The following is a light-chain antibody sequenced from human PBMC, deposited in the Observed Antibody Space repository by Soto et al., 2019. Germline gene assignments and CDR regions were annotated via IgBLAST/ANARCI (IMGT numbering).Light chain of an antibody. CDR1: QSVSSY. CDR3: QQRSNWPLT. Sequence: ETVLTQSPATLSLSPGERATLSCRASQSVSSYLAWYQQKPGQAPRLLIYDASNRATGIPARFSGSGSGTDFTLTISSLEAEDFAVYYCQQRSNWPLTFGPGTKVDMK. V-gene: IGKV3-11*01. CDR2: DAS. J-gene: IGKJ3*01.